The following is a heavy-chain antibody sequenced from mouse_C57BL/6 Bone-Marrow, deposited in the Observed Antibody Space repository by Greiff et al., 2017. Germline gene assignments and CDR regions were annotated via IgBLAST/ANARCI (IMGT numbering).Heavy chain of an antibody. Sequence: VQLQQSGAELVRPGASVKLSCTASGFNIKDDYMHWVKQRPEQGLEWIGWIDPENGDTEYASKFQGKATITADTSSNTAYLQLSSLTSEDTAVYYCTIYEGYYKAMDYWGQGTSVTVSS. J-gene: IGHJ4*01. D-gene: IGHD2-3*01. CDR2: IDPENGDT. CDR3: TIYEGYYKAMDY. CDR1: GFNIKDDY. V-gene: IGHV14-4*01.